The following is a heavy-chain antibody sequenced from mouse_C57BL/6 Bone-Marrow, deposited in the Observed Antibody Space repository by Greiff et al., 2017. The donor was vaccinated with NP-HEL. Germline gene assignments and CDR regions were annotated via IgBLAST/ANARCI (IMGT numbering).Heavy chain of an antibody. CDR1: GYTFTSYG. V-gene: IGHV1-62-2*01. D-gene: IGHD3-1*01. CDR2: FYPGSGSI. CDR3: TRHEERAPAWFAY. J-gene: IGHJ3*01. Sequence: QVQLQQSGAELARPGASVKLSCKASGYTFTSYGISWVKQRTGQGLEWIGWFYPGSGSIKYNENFKDKATLPADKSTSTVYMELSRLTSADSAVYFCTRHEERAPAWFAYWGQGTLVTVSA.